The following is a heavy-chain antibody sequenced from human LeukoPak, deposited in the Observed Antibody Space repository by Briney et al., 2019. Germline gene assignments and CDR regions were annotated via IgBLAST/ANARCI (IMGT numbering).Heavy chain of an antibody. CDR1: GGTFSSYA. Sequence: ASVKVSCKASGGTFSSYAISWVRQAPGQGPEWMGWISTSTGDTKYTQKFQGRVTLTTDTSTSIAYMELSSLRSDDTAVYYCARGPRGWLTGWGQGTLVTVSS. J-gene: IGHJ4*02. CDR3: ARGPRGWLTG. CDR2: ISTSTGDT. V-gene: IGHV1-18*01. D-gene: IGHD3-22*01.